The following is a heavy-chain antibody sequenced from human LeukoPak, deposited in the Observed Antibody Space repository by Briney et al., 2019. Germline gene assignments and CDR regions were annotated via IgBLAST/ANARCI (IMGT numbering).Heavy chain of an antibody. Sequence: SETLSLTCTVSGGSITIYYWSWIRQPAGKGLEWIGRIYTSGSTNYNPSLKSRVTMSVDTSKNQFSLKLSSVTAADTAVYYCARDRWYYDILTGYGAEAFDIWGQGTMVTVSS. D-gene: IGHD3-9*01. CDR1: GGSITIYY. CDR3: ARDRWYYDILTGYGAEAFDI. V-gene: IGHV4-4*07. CDR2: IYTSGST. J-gene: IGHJ3*02.